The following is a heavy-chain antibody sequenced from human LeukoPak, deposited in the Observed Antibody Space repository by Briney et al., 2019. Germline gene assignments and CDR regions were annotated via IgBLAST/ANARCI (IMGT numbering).Heavy chain of an antibody. Sequence: ASVKVSCKASGYTFTGYYMHWVRQAPGQGLEWMGWINPNSGGTNYAQKFQGRVTMTRDTSISTAYMELSRLRSDDTAVYYCARERGLVVPAASYYYYYGMDVWGQGTTVTVSS. CDR2: INPNSGGT. CDR3: ARERGLVVPAASYYYYYGMDV. D-gene: IGHD2-2*01. V-gene: IGHV1-2*02. CDR1: GYTFTGYY. J-gene: IGHJ6*02.